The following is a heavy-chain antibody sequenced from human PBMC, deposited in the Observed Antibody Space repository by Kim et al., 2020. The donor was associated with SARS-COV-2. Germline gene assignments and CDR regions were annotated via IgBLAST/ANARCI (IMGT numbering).Heavy chain of an antibody. J-gene: IGHJ4*02. CDR2: IDPSDSYT. V-gene: IGHV5-10-1*01. CDR3: ARRYYGSGTYDY. Sequence: GESLKISCKGSGYSFTSYWISWVRQMPGKGLEWMGRIDPSDSYTNYSPSFQGHVTISADKSITTAYLQWNSLKASDTAMYYCARRYYGSGTYDYWGQGTLVTVSS. CDR1: GYSFTSYW. D-gene: IGHD3-10*01.